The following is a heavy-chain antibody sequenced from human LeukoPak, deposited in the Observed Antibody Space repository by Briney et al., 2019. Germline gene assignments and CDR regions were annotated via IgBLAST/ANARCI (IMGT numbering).Heavy chain of an antibody. J-gene: IGHJ5*02. Sequence: PSETLSLTCAVYGGSFSGYYWSWIRQPPGKGLEWIGEINHSGSTNYNPSLKSRVTISVDTSKNQFSLKLSSVTAADTAVYYCARGDQLLLPNWFDPWGQGTLVTVSS. CDR1: GGSFSGYY. V-gene: IGHV4-34*01. CDR2: INHSGST. D-gene: IGHD2-2*01. CDR3: ARGDQLLLPNWFDP.